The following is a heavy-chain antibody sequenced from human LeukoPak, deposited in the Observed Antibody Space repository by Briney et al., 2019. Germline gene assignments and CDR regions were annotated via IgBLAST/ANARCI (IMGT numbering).Heavy chain of an antibody. CDR3: ARGRAMQSPADY. Sequence: GGSLRLSCAASGFTFSSYWMSWVRQAPGKGLEWVANIKQDGSGKFYVDSVKGRFTISRDNAKNSLYLQMNSLRAEDTAVYYCARGRAMQSPADYWGQGTLVTVSS. D-gene: IGHD3-10*01. V-gene: IGHV3-7*03. CDR2: IKQDGSGK. CDR1: GFTFSSYW. J-gene: IGHJ4*02.